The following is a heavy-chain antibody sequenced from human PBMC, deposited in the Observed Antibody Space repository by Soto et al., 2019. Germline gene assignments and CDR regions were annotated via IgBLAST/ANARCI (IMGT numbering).Heavy chain of an antibody. D-gene: IGHD4-17*01. CDR2: ISSSSSYI. V-gene: IGHV3-21*01. CDR3: ARDSYGDYPTLYYFDY. Sequence: EVQLVESGGGLVKPGGSLRLSCAASGFTFSSYSMNWVRQAPGKGLAWVSSISSSSSYIYYADSVKGRFTIARDNAKNSRYLQINSLRAENTAVYYCARDSYGDYPTLYYFDYWGQGTLVTVSS. CDR1: GFTFSSYS. J-gene: IGHJ4*02.